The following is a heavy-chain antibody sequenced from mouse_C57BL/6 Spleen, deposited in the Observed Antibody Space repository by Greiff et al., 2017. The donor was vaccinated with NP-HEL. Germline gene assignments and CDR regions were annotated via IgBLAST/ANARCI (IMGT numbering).Heavy chain of an antibody. V-gene: IGHV3-6*01. CDR1: GYSITSGYY. J-gene: IGHJ4*01. CDR2: ISYDGSN. CDR3: AREGNSDTMDY. Sequence: VQLKESGPGLVKPSQSLSLTCSVTGYSITSGYYWNWIRQFPGNKLEWMGYISYDGSNNYNPSLKNRISITRDTSKNQFFLKLNSVTTEDTATYYCAREGNSDTMDYWGQGTSVTVSS.